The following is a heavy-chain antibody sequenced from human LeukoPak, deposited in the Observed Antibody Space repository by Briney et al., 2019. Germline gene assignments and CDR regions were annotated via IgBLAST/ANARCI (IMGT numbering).Heavy chain of an antibody. CDR3: AVGGTENHYDSTDHYYYYMDV. CDR2: IIPIFGTA. D-gene: IGHD3-22*01. Sequence: GSSVKVSCKASGGTFSSYAISWVRQAPGQGLEWMGGIIPIFGTANYAQKFQGRITITADESTSTAYMELSSLRSEDTAVYYCAVGGTENHYDSTDHYYYYMDVWGKGTTVTISS. J-gene: IGHJ6*03. V-gene: IGHV1-69*01. CDR1: GGTFSSYA.